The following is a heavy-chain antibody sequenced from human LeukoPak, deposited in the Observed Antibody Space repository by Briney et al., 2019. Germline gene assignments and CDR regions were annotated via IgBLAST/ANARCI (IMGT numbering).Heavy chain of an antibody. V-gene: IGHV1-69*06. D-gene: IGHD3-10*01. CDR1: GYTFTSYG. J-gene: IGHJ5*02. CDR2: IIPIFGTA. CDR3: ARDRYYYGSGSQTNWFDP. Sequence: SVKVSCKASGYTFTSYGISWVRQAPGQGLEWMGGIIPIFGTANYAQKFQGRVTITADKSTSTAYMELSSLRSEDTAVYYCARDRYYYGSGSQTNWFDPWGQGTLVTVSS.